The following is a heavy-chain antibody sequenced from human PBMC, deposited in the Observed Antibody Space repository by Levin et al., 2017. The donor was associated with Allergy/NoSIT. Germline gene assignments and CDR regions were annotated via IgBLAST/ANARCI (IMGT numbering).Heavy chain of an antibody. J-gene: IGHJ6*02. D-gene: IGHD1-7*01. CDR2: ISAYNGNT. V-gene: IGHV1-18*01. CDR3: ARDLPGITGTTYSYPYYYYGMDV. Sequence: ASVKVSCKASGYTFTSYGISWVRQAPGQGLEWMGWISAYNGNTNYAQKLQGRVTMTTDTSTSTAYMELRSLRSDDTAVYYCARDLPGITGTTYSYPYYYYGMDVWGQGTTVTVSS. CDR1: GYTFTSYG.